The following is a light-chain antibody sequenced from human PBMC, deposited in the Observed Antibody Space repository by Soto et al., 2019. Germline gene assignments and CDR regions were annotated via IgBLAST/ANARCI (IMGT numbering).Light chain of an antibody. CDR1: SSDVGGYNF. CDR2: EVT. J-gene: IGLJ1*01. CDR3: SSYGGSNNFV. V-gene: IGLV2-8*01. Sequence: QSVLTQPPSASGSPGQSVTISCTGTSSDVGGYNFVSWYQQHAGKAPRLIIYEVTKRPSGVPNRFSGSKSGNTASLTVSGLQAEDEAEYYCSSYGGSNNFVFGTGTKLTVL.